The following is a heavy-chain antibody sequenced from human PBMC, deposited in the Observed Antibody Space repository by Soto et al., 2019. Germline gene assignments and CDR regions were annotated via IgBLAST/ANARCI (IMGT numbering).Heavy chain of an antibody. V-gene: IGHV4-59*01. J-gene: IGHJ5*02. CDR2: IYYSGST. CDR3: ARSLAARGGNWFDP. D-gene: IGHD6-6*01. CDR1: GGSISSYY. Sequence: ASETLSLTCTVSGGSISSYYWSWIRQPPGKGLEWIGSIYYSGSTNYNPSLKSRVTISVDTSKNQFSLKLSSVTAADTAVYYCARSLAARGGNWFDPWGQGTLVTVSS.